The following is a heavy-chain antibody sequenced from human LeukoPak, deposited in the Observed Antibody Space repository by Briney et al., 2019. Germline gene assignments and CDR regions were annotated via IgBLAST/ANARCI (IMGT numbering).Heavy chain of an antibody. CDR3: ARRTRGYSYGPYYYDMDV. CDR2: INHSGST. J-gene: IGHJ6*02. Sequence: PSETLSLTCAVYGGSFSGYHWSWIRQPPGKGLEWIGEINHSGSTNYNPSLKSRLTISVDTTKNQFSLKLSSVTAADTAVYHCARRTRGYSYGPYYYDMDVWGQGTTVTVSS. V-gene: IGHV4-34*01. CDR1: GGSFSGYH. D-gene: IGHD5-18*01.